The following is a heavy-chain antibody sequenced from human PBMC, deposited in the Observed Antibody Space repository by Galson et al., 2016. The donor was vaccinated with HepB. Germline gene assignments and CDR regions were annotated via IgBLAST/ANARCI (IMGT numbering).Heavy chain of an antibody. V-gene: IGHV3-74*01. CDR1: GFPFSVYW. CDR3: ARENHYVLDF. CDR2: LTTDGIIG. Sequence: SLRLSCAATGFPFSVYWMQWVRQVPGKGLVWVSRLTTDGIIGYADSVMGRFTISRDDAKNTLYLHMDSLRAEETAVYYCARENHYVLDFWGQGTTVTVSS. J-gene: IGHJ6*02. D-gene: IGHD1-14*01.